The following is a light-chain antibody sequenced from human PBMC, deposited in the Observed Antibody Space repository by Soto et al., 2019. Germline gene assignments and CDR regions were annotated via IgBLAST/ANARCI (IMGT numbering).Light chain of an antibody. Sequence: EIVMTQSPATLSVSPGERATLSCRASQSVSSNLAWYQQKPGQAPRLLIYGASTRATGIPARFSGSGSGTDFTLTISSLQSEDFAVYYCQQYNNWPINFGQGTRLEIK. CDR3: QQYNNWPIN. J-gene: IGKJ5*01. CDR2: GAS. V-gene: IGKV3-15*01. CDR1: QSVSSN.